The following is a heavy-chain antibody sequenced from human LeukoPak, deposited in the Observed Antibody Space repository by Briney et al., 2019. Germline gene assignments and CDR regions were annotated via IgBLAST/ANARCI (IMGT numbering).Heavy chain of an antibody. D-gene: IGHD2-2*01. CDR1: GFTFSSYG. J-gene: IGHJ4*02. V-gene: IGHV3-30*18. CDR3: AKYPVAGYCSSTSWYHGAYFDY. CDR2: ISYDGSNK. Sequence: GGSLRLSCAASGFTFSSYGMHWVRQAPGKGLEWVAVISYDGSNKYYADSVKGRFTISRDNSKNTLYLQMNSLRAEDTAVYYCAKYPVAGYCSSTSWYHGAYFDYWGQGTLVTVSS.